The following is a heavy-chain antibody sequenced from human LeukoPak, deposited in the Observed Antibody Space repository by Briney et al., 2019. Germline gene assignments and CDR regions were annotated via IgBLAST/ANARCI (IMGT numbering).Heavy chain of an antibody. J-gene: IGHJ4*02. CDR2: IKPDGSEK. V-gene: IGHV3-7*01. CDR1: GFTFRSYW. CDR3: ARGGSGSWDK. Sequence: PGGSLRLSCVASGFTFRSYWMNWVRQAPGKGLEWVAIIKPDGSEKFYADSVRGRFTISRDNAKNSLYLQMNSLRADDTAVYYCARGGSGSWDKWGQGTVVTVSS. D-gene: IGHD1-14*01.